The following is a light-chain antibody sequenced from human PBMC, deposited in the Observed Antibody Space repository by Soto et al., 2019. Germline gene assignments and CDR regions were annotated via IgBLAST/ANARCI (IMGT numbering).Light chain of an antibody. J-gene: IGKJ2*01. CDR3: QQYGSPPLYT. CDR2: GAY. Sequence: EIVLTQSPGTLSLSPGERATLSCRASRSVSSTYLAWYQQKPGQAPRLIIYGAYSRATDIPDRFSGSGSGTDFTLTISRLEPEDFAVYYCQQYGSPPLYTFGQGTKLEIK. V-gene: IGKV3-20*01. CDR1: RSVSSTY.